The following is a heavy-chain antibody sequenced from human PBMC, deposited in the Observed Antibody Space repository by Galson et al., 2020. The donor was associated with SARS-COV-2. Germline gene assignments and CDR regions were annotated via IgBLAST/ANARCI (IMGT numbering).Heavy chain of an antibody. CDR3: ARGIGDCSGGRCSGVYCYDYFCMDG. Sequence: GESLKISCAASGFNFTNYGMHWVRQAPGQGLEWVAVIWYDGSNNYYADSVKGRFTISTDNSKNTLYLQRNSLRAEDTAVYYCARGIGDCSGGRCSGVYCYDYFCMDGWGQGATVTVRS. CDR1: GFNFTNYG. J-gene: IGHJ6*01. V-gene: IGHV3-33*01. CDR2: IWYDGSNN. D-gene: IGHD2-15*01.